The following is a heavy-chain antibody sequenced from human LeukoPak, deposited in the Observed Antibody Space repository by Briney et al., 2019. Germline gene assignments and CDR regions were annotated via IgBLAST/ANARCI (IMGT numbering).Heavy chain of an antibody. D-gene: IGHD3-22*01. Sequence: PSETLSLTCTVSGGSISSYYWSWIRQPPGKGLEWIGYIYYSGSTNYNPFLKSRVTISVDTSKNQFSLKLSSVTAADTAVYYCARNEPDSSGYYYALDYWGQGTLVTVSS. V-gene: IGHV4-59*01. CDR1: GGSISSYY. CDR3: ARNEPDSSGYYYALDY. J-gene: IGHJ4*02. CDR2: IYYSGST.